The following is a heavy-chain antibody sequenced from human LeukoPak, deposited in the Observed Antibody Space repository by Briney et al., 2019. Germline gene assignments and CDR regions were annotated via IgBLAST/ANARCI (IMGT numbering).Heavy chain of an antibody. CDR2: IYTNSGAT. CDR1: GYTFTGYY. CDR3: GTLLSNGPFDY. V-gene: IGHV1-2*02. J-gene: IGHJ4*02. Sequence: ASVKVSCKASGYTFTGYYMHWVRQAPGQALEWMGWIYTNSGATKYAQKFQGRVTMTRDTSISTAYMELSRLRSDDTAVYYCGTLLSNGPFDYWGQGRLVTVSS.